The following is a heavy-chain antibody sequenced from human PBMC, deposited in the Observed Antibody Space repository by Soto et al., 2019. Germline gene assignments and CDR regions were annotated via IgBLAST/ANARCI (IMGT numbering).Heavy chain of an antibody. D-gene: IGHD3-10*01. CDR1: GFTFSSYG. CDR2: IWYDGSNK. J-gene: IGHJ4*02. V-gene: IGHV3-33*01. CDR3: ARDLGGSGSAFDY. Sequence: VQLVESGGGVVQPGRSLRLSCAASGFTFSSYGMHWVRQAPGKGLEWVAVIWYDGSNKYYADSVKGRFTISRDNSKNTLYLQMNSLRAEDTAVYYCARDLGGSGSAFDYWGQGTLVTVSS.